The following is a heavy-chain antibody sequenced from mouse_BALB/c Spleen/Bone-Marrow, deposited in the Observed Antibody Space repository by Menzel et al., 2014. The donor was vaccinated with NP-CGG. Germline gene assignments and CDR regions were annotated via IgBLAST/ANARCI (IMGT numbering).Heavy chain of an antibody. Sequence: VQLKESGPELVKPGASMKISCKASGYSFTAYTMNWVKQSHGKNLEWIGLINPYNGGTSYNQKFKGKATLTVDKSSSTAYVELLSLTSEDSAVYYCARWDWDGYAMDYWGQGTSVTVSS. CDR1: GYSFTAYT. D-gene: IGHD4-1*01. V-gene: IGHV1-18*01. CDR2: INPYNGGT. CDR3: ARWDWDGYAMDY. J-gene: IGHJ4*01.